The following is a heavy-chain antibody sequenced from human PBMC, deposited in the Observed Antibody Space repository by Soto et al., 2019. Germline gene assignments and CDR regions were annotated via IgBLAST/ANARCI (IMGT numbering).Heavy chain of an antibody. CDR2: MNPKTGKA. Sequence: QVQLVQSGAEVKEPGASLKVSCQASGYTFTTYDINWVRQATGQGLEWMGWMNPKTGKAGYAQKFQGRVTMTRNTSTSTAYLEVSSRRSEDTAVFFCVRGPYSGFAYWGQGTRVTVSS. J-gene: IGHJ4*02. V-gene: IGHV1-8*01. CDR1: GYTFTTYD. D-gene: IGHD5-12*01. CDR3: VRGPYSGFAY.